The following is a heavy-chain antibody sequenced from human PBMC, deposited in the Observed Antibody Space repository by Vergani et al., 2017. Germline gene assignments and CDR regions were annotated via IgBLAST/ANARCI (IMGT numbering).Heavy chain of an antibody. CDR2: MNPNSGNT. V-gene: IGHV1-8*01. CDR3: ARPVYDFWSGYTGWYAFDI. Sequence: QVQLVQSGAEVKKPGASVKVSCKASGYTFTSYDINWVRQATGQGLEWMGWMNPNSGNTGYAQKFQGRVTMTRNTSISTAYMELSSLRSEDTAVYYCARPVYDFWSGYTGWYAFDIWGQGTMVTVSS. D-gene: IGHD3-3*01. CDR1: GYTFTSYD. J-gene: IGHJ3*02.